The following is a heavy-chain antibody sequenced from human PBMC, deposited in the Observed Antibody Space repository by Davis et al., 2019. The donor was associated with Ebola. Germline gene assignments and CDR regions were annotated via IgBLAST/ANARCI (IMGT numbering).Heavy chain of an antibody. V-gene: IGHV1-69*06. CDR3: ARESQLERLFLGMDV. CDR1: RGTFSSYA. Sequence: SVHVSCQASRGTFSSYALSWVRQAPGQGLEWMGGIIPIFGTANYAQKFQGRVTITADKSTSTAYMELSSLRSEDTAVYYCARESQLERLFLGMDVWGQGTTVTVSS. D-gene: IGHD1-1*01. J-gene: IGHJ6*02. CDR2: IIPIFGTA.